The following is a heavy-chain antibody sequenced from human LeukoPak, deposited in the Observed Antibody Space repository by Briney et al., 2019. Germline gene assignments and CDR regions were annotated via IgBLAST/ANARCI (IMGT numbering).Heavy chain of an antibody. Sequence: SETLSLTCTVSGGSISSYYWSWIRQPPGKGLEWIGYIYYSGSTNYNPSLKSRVTISVDTSKNQFSLKLSSVTAADTAVYYCARHGRSAYCYFDLWGRGTLVTVSS. V-gene: IGHV4-59*08. CDR2: IYYSGST. CDR1: GGSISSYY. J-gene: IGHJ2*01. D-gene: IGHD2-15*01. CDR3: ARHGRSAYCYFDL.